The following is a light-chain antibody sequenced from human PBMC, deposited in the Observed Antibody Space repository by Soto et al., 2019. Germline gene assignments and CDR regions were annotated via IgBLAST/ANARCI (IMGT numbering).Light chain of an antibody. CDR1: QSVSSY. Sequence: EIVFTQSPATLSLSTGERATLSCRASQSVSSYLAWYQQKPGQSPRLLIYDASNRATGIPARFSGSGSGTDFTLTISSLEPEDFAVYYCQHRSSWPVSFGQGTRLEIK. J-gene: IGKJ5*01. CDR3: QHRSSWPVS. CDR2: DAS. V-gene: IGKV3-11*01.